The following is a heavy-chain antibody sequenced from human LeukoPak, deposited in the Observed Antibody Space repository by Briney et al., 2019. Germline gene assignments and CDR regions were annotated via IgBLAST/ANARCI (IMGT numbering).Heavy chain of an antibody. D-gene: IGHD6-13*01. CDR3: ARSIAAAGTHDAFDI. CDR2: IDWDDDK. Sequence: SGPALVDPTQPLTLTCTFSGFSLSTSGMCVSWIRQPPGKALEWLARIDWDDDKYYSTSLKTRLTISKDTSKNQVVLTMTNMDPVDTATYYCARSIAAAGTHDAFDIWGQGTMVTVSS. V-gene: IGHV2-70*11. J-gene: IGHJ3*02. CDR1: GFSLSTSGMC.